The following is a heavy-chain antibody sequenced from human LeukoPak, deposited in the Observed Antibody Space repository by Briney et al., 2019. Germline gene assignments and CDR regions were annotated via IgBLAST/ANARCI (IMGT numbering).Heavy chain of an antibody. D-gene: IGHD1/OR15-1a*01. Sequence: SETLSLTCTVSGGSISSYYWSWIRQPPGKGLEWIGYIYTSGSTNYNPSLKRRVTISVDTSKNQFSLKLSSVTAADTAVYYCARLNKNFDYWGQGTLVTVSS. CDR1: GGSISSYY. J-gene: IGHJ4*02. CDR3: ARLNKNFDY. CDR2: IYTSGST. V-gene: IGHV4-4*09.